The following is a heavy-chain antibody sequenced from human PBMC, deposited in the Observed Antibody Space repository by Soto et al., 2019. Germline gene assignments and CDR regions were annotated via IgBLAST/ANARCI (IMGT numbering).Heavy chain of an antibody. J-gene: IGHJ6*02. D-gene: IGHD3-22*01. CDR1: GFSLSTSGVG. CDR2: IYWDDDK. V-gene: IGHV2-5*02. CDR3: AHSPRPNYYDSSGFVYYYYYGMDV. Sequence: QITLKESGPTLVKPTQTLTLTCTFSGFSLSTSGVGVGWIRQPPVKALEWLALIYWDDDKRYSPSLKSRLTITKDTSKNQVVLTMTNMDPVDTATYYCAHSPRPNYYDSSGFVYYYYYGMDVWGQGTTVTVSS.